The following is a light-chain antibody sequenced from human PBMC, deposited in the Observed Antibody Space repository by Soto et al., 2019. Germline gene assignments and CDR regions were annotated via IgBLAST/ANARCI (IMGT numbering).Light chain of an antibody. CDR1: RSDVGAYNL. J-gene: IGLJ1*01. CDR2: EVH. Sequence: QSALTQPASVSGTPGQSITISCAGTRSDVGAYNLVSWYQQHPGTTPKLIICEVHTRAAGLSNRFSSSKSGDTASLTSSGLQAEDYADYFCCTDAGTVAYVFGPGTKLTVL. V-gene: IGLV2-23*02. CDR3: CTDAGTVAYV.